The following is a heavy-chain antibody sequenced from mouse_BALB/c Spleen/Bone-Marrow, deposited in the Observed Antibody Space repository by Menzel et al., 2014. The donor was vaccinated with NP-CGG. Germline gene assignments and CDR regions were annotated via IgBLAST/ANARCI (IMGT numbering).Heavy chain of an antibody. J-gene: IGHJ4*01. D-gene: IGHD4-1*01. CDR3: ATGTRAMDY. CDR1: GSTFSSFG. Sequence: DVMLVESGGGLVQPGGSRKLSCAASGSTFSSFGMHWVRQAPEKVLEWVAYISSGSSTIYYADTVKGRFTISRDNPKNALFLQMTSLRSEDAAMDYYATGTRAMDYWGQGTSVTVSS. V-gene: IGHV5-17*02. CDR2: ISSGSSTI.